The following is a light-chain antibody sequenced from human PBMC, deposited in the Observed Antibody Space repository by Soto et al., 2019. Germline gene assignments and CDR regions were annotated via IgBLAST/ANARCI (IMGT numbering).Light chain of an antibody. V-gene: IGLV2-14*01. CDR1: SSDVGGYNY. Sequence: ALTQPASVSGSPGQSITISCTGTSSDVGGYNYVSWYQQHPGKAPKLMIYDVSNRPSGVSNRFSGSKSGNTASLTISGLQAEDEADYYCSSYTSSSTLNWVFGGGTKLTVL. J-gene: IGLJ3*02. CDR3: SSYTSSSTLNWV. CDR2: DVS.